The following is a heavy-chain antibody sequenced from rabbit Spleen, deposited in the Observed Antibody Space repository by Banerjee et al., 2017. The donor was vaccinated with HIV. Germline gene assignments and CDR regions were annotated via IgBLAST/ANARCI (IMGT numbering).Heavy chain of an antibody. D-gene: IGHD1-1*01. J-gene: IGHJ6*01. CDR1: GFSFSSYYY. V-gene: IGHV1S40*01. CDR3: ARDTSSSFSSYGMDL. Sequence: QSLEESGGDLVKPEGSLTLTCTASGFSFSSYYYMCWVRQAPGKGLEWIGCIGTGSGSTYYASWAKGRFTISKTSSTTVTLQMTSLTAADTATYFCARDTSSSFSSYGMDLWGQGTLVTVS. CDR2: IGTGSGST.